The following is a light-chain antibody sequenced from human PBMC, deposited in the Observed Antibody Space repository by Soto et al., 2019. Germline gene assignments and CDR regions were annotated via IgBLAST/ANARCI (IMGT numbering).Light chain of an antibody. V-gene: IGKV3-20*01. CDR1: QSVSSTS. Sequence: EIVLTQSPGTLSFSPGERATLSSRASQSVSSTSLAWYQQKPGQAPRLLIYGASNRATGIPDRFSGSGSGTDFTLTISRLEPEGFAVYYCQQYDGSPPWTFGLGTKVEFK. CDR3: QQYDGSPPWT. CDR2: GAS. J-gene: IGKJ1*01.